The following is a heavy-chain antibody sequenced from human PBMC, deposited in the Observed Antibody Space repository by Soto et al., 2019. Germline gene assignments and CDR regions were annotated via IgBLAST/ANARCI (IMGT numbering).Heavy chain of an antibody. CDR2: IRSKANSYAT. V-gene: IGHV3-73*01. D-gene: IGHD6-6*01. CDR1: GFTFSGSA. CDR3: TRSYSSSSKGWFDP. J-gene: IGHJ5*02. Sequence: GSLRLSGAASGFTFSGSAMHWVRQASGKGLEWVGRIRSKANSYATAYAASVKGRFTISRDDSKNTAYLQMNSLKTEDTAVYYCTRSYSSSSKGWFDPWGQGTLVTVSS.